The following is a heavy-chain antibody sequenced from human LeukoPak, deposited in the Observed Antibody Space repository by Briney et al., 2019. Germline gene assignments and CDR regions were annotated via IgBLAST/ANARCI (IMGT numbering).Heavy chain of an antibody. CDR3: ARGGQDALSRYYDFWSGLPFDI. Sequence: ASVKVSCKASGYTFTGYYMHWVRQAPGQGLEWMGWINPNSGGTNYAQKFQGRVTMTRDTSINTAYMELSRLRSDDTAVYYCARGGQDALSRYYDFWSGLPFDIWGQGTRVTVSS. CDR2: INPNSGGT. D-gene: IGHD3-3*01. J-gene: IGHJ3*02. CDR1: GYTFTGYY. V-gene: IGHV1-2*02.